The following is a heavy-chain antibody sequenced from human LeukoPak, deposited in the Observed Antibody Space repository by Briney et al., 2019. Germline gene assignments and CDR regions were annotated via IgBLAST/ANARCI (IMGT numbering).Heavy chain of an antibody. V-gene: IGHV1-18*01. CDR2: ISAYNGNT. Sequence: ASVKVSCKASGYTFTSYGISWVRQAPRQGLEWMGWISAYNGNTNYAQKLQGRVTMTTDTSTSTAYMELRSLRSDDTAVYYCARGIVVKPSANWFDPWGQGTPVTVSS. J-gene: IGHJ5*02. CDR1: GYTFTSYG. CDR3: ARGIVVKPSANWFDP. D-gene: IGHD2-2*01.